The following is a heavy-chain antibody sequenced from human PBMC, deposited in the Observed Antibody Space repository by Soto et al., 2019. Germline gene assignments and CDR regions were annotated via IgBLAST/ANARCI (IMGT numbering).Heavy chain of an antibody. Sequence: PSETLSLTCAFSGDSVTSHYLTWIRQPPGKGLEWIGEINHSGSTNYNPSLKSRVTISVDTSKNQFSLKLSSVTAADTAVYYCARARRIAAAGRVNPGGPYGMDVWGQGTTVTV. CDR3: ARARRIAAAGRVNPGGPYGMDV. J-gene: IGHJ6*02. CDR1: GDSVTSHY. CDR2: INHSGST. D-gene: IGHD6-13*01. V-gene: IGHV4-34*01.